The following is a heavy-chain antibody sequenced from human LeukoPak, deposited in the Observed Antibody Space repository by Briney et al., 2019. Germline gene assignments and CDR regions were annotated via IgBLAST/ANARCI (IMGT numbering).Heavy chain of an antibody. J-gene: IGHJ3*02. Sequence: GGSLRLSCAASGFIFNNYAMNWVRQAPGKGLEWVAVISSDGTIKYYADSVRGRFIISRENANNSLYLQMNSLRAEDTALYYCAKAGGSGYYNDAFDIWGQGTMVTVSS. CDR1: GFIFNNYA. CDR3: AKAGGSGYYNDAFDI. V-gene: IGHV3-30*04. CDR2: ISSDGTIK. D-gene: IGHD3-22*01.